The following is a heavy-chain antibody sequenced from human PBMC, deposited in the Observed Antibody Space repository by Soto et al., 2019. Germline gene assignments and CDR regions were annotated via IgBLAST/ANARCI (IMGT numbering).Heavy chain of an antibody. Sequence: QLQLQESGSGLVKPSQTLSLTCAVSGGSISSDGYSWSWIRQPPGKGLEWIGYIYHSGSTYYNPSCKSRVHISVDRSKNQFSPKLSSVAAADTAVYYCAAGGGLPRYYWGQGTLVTVSS. CDR1: GGSISSDGYS. CDR3: AAGGGLPRYY. CDR2: IYHSGST. D-gene: IGHD5-12*01. V-gene: IGHV4-30-2*01. J-gene: IGHJ4*02.